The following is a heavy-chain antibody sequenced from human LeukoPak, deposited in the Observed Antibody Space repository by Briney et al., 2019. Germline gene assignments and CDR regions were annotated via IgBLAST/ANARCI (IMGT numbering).Heavy chain of an antibody. J-gene: IGHJ3*02. Sequence: GGSLRLSCAASGFTFSTYRMNWVRQAPGKGLEWVSCIISRSSYIYYADSVKGRFTISRDNAKNSLYLQMSSLRAEDTAVYYCARDDYCSGGDCYGSDDAFDIWGQGTMVTVSS. D-gene: IGHD2-15*01. CDR3: ARDDYCSGGDCYGSDDAFDI. CDR1: GFTFSTYR. CDR2: IISRSSYI. V-gene: IGHV3-21*01.